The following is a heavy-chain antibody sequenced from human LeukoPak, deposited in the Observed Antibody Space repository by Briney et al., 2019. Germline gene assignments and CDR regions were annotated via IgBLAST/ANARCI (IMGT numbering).Heavy chain of an antibody. CDR2: ISGSGGST. CDR1: GFTFSSYG. J-gene: IGHJ4*02. V-gene: IGHV3-23*01. D-gene: IGHD2-21*02. Sequence: PGGSLRLSCAASGFTFSSYGMHWVRQAPGKGLEWVSAISGSGGSTYYADSVKGRFTISRDNSKSTLYLQMNSLRAEDTAVYYCAKDPRCGGDCPYFDYWGQGTLVTVSS. CDR3: AKDPRCGGDCPYFDY.